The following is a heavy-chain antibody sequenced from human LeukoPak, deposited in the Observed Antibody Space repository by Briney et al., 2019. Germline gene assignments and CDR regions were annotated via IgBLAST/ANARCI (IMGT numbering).Heavy chain of an antibody. V-gene: IGHV3-23*01. Sequence: PRGSLRLSCAASGFTFSSYAMSWVRQAPGKGLEWVSGITGSGINTQSADSVKGRFTISRDNSKNMLSLQMDSLRAEDTAVYYCATHPYCSGGSCQLNYYYYIDVWGKGTTVTVSS. J-gene: IGHJ6*03. CDR1: GFTFSSYA. D-gene: IGHD2-15*01. CDR3: ATHPYCSGGSCQLNYYYYIDV. CDR2: ITGSGINT.